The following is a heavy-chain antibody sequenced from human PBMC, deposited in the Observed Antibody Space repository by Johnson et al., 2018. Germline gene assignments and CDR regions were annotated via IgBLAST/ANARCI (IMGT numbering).Heavy chain of an antibody. D-gene: IGHD2-2*02. Sequence: QVQLVQAGGGLVKPGGSLRLSCAASGFTFSDYYMSWIRQAPGKGLEWVSYISSSGSTIYYADSVKGRFTISRDNAKNSLYLQMNSLRAEDTAVYYCAGEGCSSTSCYSYYYYGMDVWRQGTTVTVSS. J-gene: IGHJ6*02. CDR2: ISSSGSTI. CDR3: AGEGCSSTSCYSYYYYGMDV. CDR1: GFTFSDYY. V-gene: IGHV3-11*01.